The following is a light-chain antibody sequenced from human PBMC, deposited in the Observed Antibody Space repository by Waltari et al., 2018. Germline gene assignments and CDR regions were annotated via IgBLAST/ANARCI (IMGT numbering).Light chain of an antibody. Sequence: DIQMTQSPSSLSASVGDRVTITCRASQSISSYLRWYQQKTGRVPKLLIYAASSLESGVPSRFSGSGSERDFTLIISRLQPEDFATYSCQQSYSQTRTFGQGTKVEI. CDR1: QSISSY. CDR3: QQSYSQTRT. CDR2: AAS. V-gene: IGKV1-39*01. J-gene: IGKJ1*01.